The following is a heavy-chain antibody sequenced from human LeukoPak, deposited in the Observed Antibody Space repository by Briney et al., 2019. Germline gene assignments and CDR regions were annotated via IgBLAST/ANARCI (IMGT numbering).Heavy chain of an antibody. J-gene: IGHJ6*03. CDR3: AKDPGASVSGFHMDV. CDR2: IWSDGNNR. D-gene: IGHD2-8*02. V-gene: IGHV3-30*02. CDR1: GFSFRNYG. Sequence: PGGSLRLSCAASGFSFRNYGMHWARQATGKGLEWVSFIWSDGNNRFYTDSVKGRFTISRDNSKNMLFLQMDTLRAEDTALYYCAKDPGASVSGFHMDVWGRGTTVIVSS.